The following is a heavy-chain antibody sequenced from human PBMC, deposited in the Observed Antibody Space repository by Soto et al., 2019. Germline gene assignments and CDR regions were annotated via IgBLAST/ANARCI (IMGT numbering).Heavy chain of an antibody. CDR2: IDVGNGNT. CDR3: ARNVVATIQLDY. CDR1: GYSFTTYA. V-gene: IGHV1-3*01. Sequence: GASVKVSCKASGYSFTTYAVHWVRQAPGQRLEWMGWIDVGNGNTKYSQKFQGRVTMTRDTSANTAYMELSSLTSEDTAVYCCARNVVATIQLDYWGQGTFVTGSS. J-gene: IGHJ4*02. D-gene: IGHD5-12*01.